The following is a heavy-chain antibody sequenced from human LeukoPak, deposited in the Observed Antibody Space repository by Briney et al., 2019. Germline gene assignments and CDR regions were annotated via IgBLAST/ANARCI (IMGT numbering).Heavy chain of an antibody. CDR3: ARVVYCSGGSCQVFAFDI. CDR1: GGTFSSYA. V-gene: IGHV1-69*13. Sequence: GASVKVSCKASGGTFSSYAISWVRQAPGQGLEWMGGIIPIFGTANYAQKFQGRVTITADESTSTAYMELSSLRSEDTAVYYCARVVYCSGGSCQVFAFDIWGPGTMVTVSS. D-gene: IGHD2-15*01. CDR2: IIPIFGTA. J-gene: IGHJ3*02.